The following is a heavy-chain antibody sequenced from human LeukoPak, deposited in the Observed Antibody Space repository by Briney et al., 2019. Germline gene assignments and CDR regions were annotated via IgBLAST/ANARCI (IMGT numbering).Heavy chain of an antibody. D-gene: IGHD2-2*01. CDR2: IYPGDSDT. CDR1: GYSFTSYW. V-gene: IGHV5-51*01. Sequence: GESLKISCKGSGYSFTSYWIGWVRQMPGKGLEWMGIIYPGDSDTRYSPSFQGQVTISADKSISTAYLQWSSLKASDTAMYYCARLGDCSSTSCYGDFDYLGQGTLVTVSS. J-gene: IGHJ4*02. CDR3: ARLGDCSSTSCYGDFDY.